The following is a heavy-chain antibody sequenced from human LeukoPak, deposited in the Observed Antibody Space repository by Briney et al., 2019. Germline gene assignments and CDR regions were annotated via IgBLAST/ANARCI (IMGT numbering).Heavy chain of an antibody. CDR3: ASGDGGYRSGREYYFDY. CDR2: INHSGST. CDR1: GGSYSDYY. V-gene: IGHV4-34*01. J-gene: IGHJ4*02. D-gene: IGHD3-10*01. Sequence: SETLSLTCGVYGGSYSDYYWSWIRQPPGKGLEWIGEINHSGSTNYNPSLKSRVTISVDTFKNQFSLKLSSVTAADTAVYYCASGDGGYRSGREYYFDYWGRGTLVTVSS.